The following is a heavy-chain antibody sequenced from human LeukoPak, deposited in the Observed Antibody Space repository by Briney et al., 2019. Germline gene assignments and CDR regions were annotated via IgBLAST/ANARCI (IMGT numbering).Heavy chain of an antibody. Sequence: ASVKVSCKASGGTFSSYAISWVRQAPGQGLEWMGGIIPIFGTANYAQKFQGRVTITADESTSTAYMELSSPRSEDTAVYYCARDRSESGGSCLDYWGQGTLVTVSS. CDR3: ARDRSESGGSCLDY. CDR2: IIPIFGTA. D-gene: IGHD2-15*01. V-gene: IGHV1-69*13. CDR1: GGTFSSYA. J-gene: IGHJ4*02.